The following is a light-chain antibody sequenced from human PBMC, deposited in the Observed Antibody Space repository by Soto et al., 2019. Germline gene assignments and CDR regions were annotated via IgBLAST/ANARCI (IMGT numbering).Light chain of an antibody. Sequence: DIQMTQSPSSLSASVGDRVTITCRASQNIRNYLNWYQQKPGDAPKLLIYAASTLQGAVPSRFSGSGSGTDFTLTISSLQPEDFATYHCQQSHSTPYTFGQGTRLEI. V-gene: IGKV1-39*01. J-gene: IGKJ2*01. CDR1: QNIRNY. CDR2: AAS. CDR3: QQSHSTPYT.